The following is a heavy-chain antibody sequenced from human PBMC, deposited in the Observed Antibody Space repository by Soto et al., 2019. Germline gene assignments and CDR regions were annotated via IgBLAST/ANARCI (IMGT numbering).Heavy chain of an antibody. D-gene: IGHD3-16*01. CDR3: ARHGNHLGAYYYYYYMDV. CDR2: IYYSEST. V-gene: IGHV4-39*01. CDR1: GDRISSSSYY. J-gene: IGHJ6*03. Sequence: PSETLSLTCTVSGDRISSSSYYWGWIRQPPGKGLEWIGSIYYSESTYYNPSLKSRVTISVDTSKNQFSLKLSSVTAADTAVYYCARHGNHLGAYYYYYYMDVWGKGTTVTVSS.